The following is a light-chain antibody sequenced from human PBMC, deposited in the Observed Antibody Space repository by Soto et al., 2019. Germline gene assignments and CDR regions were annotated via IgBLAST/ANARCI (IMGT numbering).Light chain of an antibody. CDR1: QSISSY. CDR3: QLSYSTPPT. V-gene: IGKV1-39*01. Sequence: DIQMTQSPSSLSASVGDRVTITCRASQSISSYLNWYQQKPGKAPKLLIYAASSLQSGVPSRFSGSGSGTDFTLTSSSLQPEDFATYYCQLSYSTPPTFGQGTKLEIK. J-gene: IGKJ2*01. CDR2: AAS.